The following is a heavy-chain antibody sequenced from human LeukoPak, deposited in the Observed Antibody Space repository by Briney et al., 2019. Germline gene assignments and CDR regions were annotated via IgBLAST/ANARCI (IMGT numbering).Heavy chain of an antibody. CDR2: IIPIFGTA. J-gene: IGHJ4*02. V-gene: IGHV1-69*05. CDR1: GGTFSSYA. Sequence: SVKVSCKASGGTFSSYAISWVRQAPGQGLEWMGRIIPIFGTANYAQKFQGRVTITTDESTSTAYMELSSLRSEGTAVYYCARASLGYCSGGSCYEGGFDYWGQGTLVTVSS. D-gene: IGHD2-15*01. CDR3: ARASLGYCSGGSCYEGGFDY.